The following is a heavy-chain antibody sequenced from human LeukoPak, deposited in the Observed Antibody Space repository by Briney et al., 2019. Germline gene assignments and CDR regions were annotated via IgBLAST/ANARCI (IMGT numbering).Heavy chain of an antibody. CDR3: LRDRGYSTYDF. CDR1: GFTFSYYW. CDR2: IKQDGSEK. J-gene: IGHJ4*02. D-gene: IGHD6-13*01. Sequence: SGGSLRLSCAASGFTFSYYWINWVRQAPGKGLEWVASIKQDGSEKYYVDSVKGRFTISRDNAKNSLYLQMNTLRAEDTAVYYCLRDRGYSTYDFWAQGTLVTVSS. V-gene: IGHV3-7*01.